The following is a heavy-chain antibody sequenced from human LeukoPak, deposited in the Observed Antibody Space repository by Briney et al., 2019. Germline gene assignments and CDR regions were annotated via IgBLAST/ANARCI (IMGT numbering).Heavy chain of an antibody. V-gene: IGHV4-59*01. Sequence: PSETLSLTCTVSGGSISSYYWSWIRQPPGKGLEWIGYIYYSGSTNYNPSLKSRVTISLDTSKNQFSLKLSSVTAADTAVYYRXXXXXXXLXSXGFDYWXQGTLVTVSS. CDR1: GGSISSYY. CDR3: XXXXXXXLXSXGFDY. CDR2: IYYSGST. J-gene: IGHJ4*02.